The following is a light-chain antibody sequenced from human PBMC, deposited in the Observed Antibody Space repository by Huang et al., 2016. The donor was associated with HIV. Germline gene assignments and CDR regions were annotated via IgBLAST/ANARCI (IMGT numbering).Light chain of an antibody. J-gene: IGKJ4*01. Sequence: DIQMTQSPSSVSASVGDRVTSTCRASQGISTWLVWYQQKPGRAPKFLIYGASELQPGVPSRFSGSGSGTDFTLTISSLQPEDFATYYCQQAHTFPLTFGGGTKVEMK. V-gene: IGKV1D-12*01. CDR1: QGISTW. CDR2: GAS. CDR3: QQAHTFPLT.